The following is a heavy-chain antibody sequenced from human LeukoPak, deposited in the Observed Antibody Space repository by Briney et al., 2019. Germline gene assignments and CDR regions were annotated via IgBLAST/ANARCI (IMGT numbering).Heavy chain of an antibody. CDR3: ARDLADYYDSSGLDY. V-gene: IGHV3-30-3*01. J-gene: IGHJ4*02. D-gene: IGHD3-22*01. CDR2: ISYDGSNK. Sequence: SGGSLRLSCAASGFTFSSYAMHWVRQAPGKGLEWVAVISYDGSNKYYADSVKGRFTISRDNSKNTLYLQMNSLRAEDTAVYYCARDLADYYDSSGLDYWGQGTLVTVSS. CDR1: GFTFSSYA.